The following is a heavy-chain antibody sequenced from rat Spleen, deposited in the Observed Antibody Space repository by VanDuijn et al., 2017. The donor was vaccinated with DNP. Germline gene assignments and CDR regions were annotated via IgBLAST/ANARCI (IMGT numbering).Heavy chain of an antibody. CDR2: LSTGGDKS. V-gene: IGHV5-25*01. Sequence: EVELVESGGGLVQPGRSMTLSCAASGFTFSNYAMAWVRQAPTKGLEWVASLSTGGDKSAYRDSVKGRFIIFRDNAKSTLYLQMNSLRSEDMATYYCVRWNSGHFDYWGQGVMVTVSS. J-gene: IGHJ2*01. CDR3: VRWNSGHFDY. CDR1: GFTFSNYA. D-gene: IGHD4-3*01.